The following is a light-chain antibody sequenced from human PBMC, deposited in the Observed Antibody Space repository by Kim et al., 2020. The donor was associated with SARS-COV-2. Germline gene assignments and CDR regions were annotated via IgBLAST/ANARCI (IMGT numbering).Light chain of an antibody. V-gene: IGKV1-39*01. CDR3: QQSYSTPVT. J-gene: IGKJ4*01. Sequence: PSVGDRVTITCRTSQSIGNYLNWYQQKPGKAPNLLIYATSSLQSGVPSRFSGSGSGTDFTLTISSLQPEDFATYYCQQSYSTPVTFGGGTKVDIK. CDR1: QSIGNY. CDR2: ATS.